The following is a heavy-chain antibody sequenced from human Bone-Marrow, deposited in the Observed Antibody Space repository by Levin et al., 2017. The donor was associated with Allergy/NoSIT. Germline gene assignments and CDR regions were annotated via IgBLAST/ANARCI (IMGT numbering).Heavy chain of an antibody. Sequence: PSETLSLTCTVSGGSISSADSYWSWIRQPPGKGLEWIGYIYYSGSTFYNPSLKSRVTMSVDTSKNQFSLKLTSVTAADTAGYYCARERYFGSGSGADYWGQGTLVAVSS. J-gene: IGHJ4*02. V-gene: IGHV4-30-4*01. CDR3: ARERYFGSGSGADY. D-gene: IGHD3-10*01. CDR2: IYYSGST. CDR1: GGSISSADSY.